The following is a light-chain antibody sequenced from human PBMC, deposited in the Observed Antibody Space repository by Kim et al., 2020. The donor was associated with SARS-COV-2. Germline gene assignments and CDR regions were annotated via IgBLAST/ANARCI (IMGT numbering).Light chain of an antibody. J-gene: IGKJ3*01. V-gene: IGKV3-15*01. Sequence: VSPGERATLSCRASQSVSSNLAWYQQKPGQAPRLLIYGTSTRATGIPARFSGSGSGTEFTLTISSLQSEDFAVYYCQQYNNWPLTFGPGTKVDIK. CDR2: GTS. CDR3: QQYNNWPLT. CDR1: QSVSSN.